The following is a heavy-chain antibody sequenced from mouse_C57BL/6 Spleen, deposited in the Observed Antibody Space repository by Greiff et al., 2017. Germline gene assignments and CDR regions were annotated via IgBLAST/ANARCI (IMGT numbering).Heavy chain of an antibody. J-gene: IGHJ2*01. CDR2: IYPSDSET. Sequence: QVQLQQPGAELVRPGSSVKLSCKASGYTFTSYWMDWVKQRPGQGLEWIGNIYPSDSETHYNQKFKDKATLTVDKSSSTAYMQLSSLTSEDSAVYYCATGTNFDYWGQGTTRTVSS. CDR1: GYTFTSYW. D-gene: IGHD4-1*01. V-gene: IGHV1-61*01. CDR3: ATGTNFDY.